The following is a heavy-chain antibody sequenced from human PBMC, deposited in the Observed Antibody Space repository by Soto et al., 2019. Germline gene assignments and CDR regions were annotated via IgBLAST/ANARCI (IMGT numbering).Heavy chain of an antibody. J-gene: IGHJ6*02. CDR3: AHIGLYSSGWPGGKDV. D-gene: IGHD6-19*01. CDR2: ISSSSSYI. CDR1: AFTFSSYS. Sequence: EVQLVESGGGLVKPGGSLRLSCAASAFTFSSYSMNWVRQAPGKGLEWVSSISSSSSYIYYADSVKGRFTISRDNAKNSLYLQMNSLRAEDTAVYYCAHIGLYSSGWPGGKDVWGQGTTVTVSS. V-gene: IGHV3-21*01.